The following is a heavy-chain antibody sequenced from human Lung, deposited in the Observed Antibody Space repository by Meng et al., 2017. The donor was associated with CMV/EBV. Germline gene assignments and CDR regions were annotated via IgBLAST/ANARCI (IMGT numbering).Heavy chain of an antibody. D-gene: IGHD4-17*01. CDR1: GFTFSSDA. CDR2: ISGSGHSP. J-gene: IGHJ4*02. V-gene: IGHV3-23*01. Sequence: AAAGFTFSSDARSWIRQAPGKGLEWVSGISGSGHSPYYIDSVRGRFTISRDNSKNTLFLVMNSLRAEDTAVYYCAKDLGSNDYGEDYWGQGTLVTVSS. CDR3: AKDLGSNDYGEDY.